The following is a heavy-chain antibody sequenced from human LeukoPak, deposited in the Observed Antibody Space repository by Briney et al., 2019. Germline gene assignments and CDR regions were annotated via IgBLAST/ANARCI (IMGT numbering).Heavy chain of an antibody. D-gene: IGHD2-2*01. CDR3: ARVSCSSTSCYEELDY. V-gene: IGHV3-21*01. J-gene: IGHJ4*02. Sequence: GGSLRLSCAASGFTFSSYSMNWVRQAPGKGLEWVSSISSSSSYIYYADSVKGRFTISRDNAKNSLYLQMNSLRAEDTAVYYCARVSCSSTSCYEELDYWGQGTLATVSS. CDR1: GFTFSSYS. CDR2: ISSSSSYI.